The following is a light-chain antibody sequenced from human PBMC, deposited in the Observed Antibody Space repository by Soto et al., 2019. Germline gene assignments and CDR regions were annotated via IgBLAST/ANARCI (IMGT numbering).Light chain of an antibody. Sequence: DTVMTQSPDSLAVSLGERAPINCKSSQSVLFTSSNKNFLTWYQQKPGQPPKLLIYWASTRESGVPDRFSGSGSGTNFTLTISSLQAEDVAVYYCQQYYTTPWTFGQGTNVEIK. CDR1: QSVLFTSSNKNF. CDR3: QQYYTTPWT. J-gene: IGKJ1*01. CDR2: WAS. V-gene: IGKV4-1*01.